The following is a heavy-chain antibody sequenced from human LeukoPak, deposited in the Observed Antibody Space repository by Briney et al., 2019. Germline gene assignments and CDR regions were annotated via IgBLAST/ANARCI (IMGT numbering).Heavy chain of an antibody. CDR1: GGSIGNYY. V-gene: IGHV4-4*08. J-gene: IGHJ4*02. Sequence: SETLSLTCTVSGGSIGNYYWSWIRQPPGKGLEWIGYIYNTGTTNYNPSLKSRVTISLDTSKNQFSLKLSSVTAADTAVYYCAREPYYDSSGYQDYWGQGTLVTLSS. D-gene: IGHD3-22*01. CDR3: AREPYYDSSGYQDY. CDR2: IYNTGTT.